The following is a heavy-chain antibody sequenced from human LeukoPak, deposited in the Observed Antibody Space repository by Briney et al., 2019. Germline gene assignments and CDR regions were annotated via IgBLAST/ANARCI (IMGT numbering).Heavy chain of an antibody. CDR3: AKASEEQLVLYYYYYMDV. D-gene: IGHD6-6*01. CDR1: GFTVSSNY. V-gene: IGHV3-30*18. J-gene: IGHJ6*03. CDR2: ISYDGSNK. Sequence: GGSLRLSCAASGFTVSSNYMSWVRQAPGKGLEWVAVISYDGSNKYYADSVKGRFTISRDNSKNTLYLQMNSLRAEDTAVYYCAKASEEQLVLYYYYYMDVWGKGTTVTVSS.